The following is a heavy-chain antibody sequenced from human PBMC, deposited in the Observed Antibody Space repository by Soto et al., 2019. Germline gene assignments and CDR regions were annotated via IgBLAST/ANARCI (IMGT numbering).Heavy chain of an antibody. CDR3: ANVGDFWSGYYPPWIDY. CDR1: GCTIISHG. Sequence: GGPLRLPWAAAGCTIISHGGSWVRQAPGKGLEWVSAISGSGGSTYYADSVKGRFTISRDNSKNTLYLQMNSLRAEDTAVYYCANVGDFWSGYYPPWIDYWGQGTLVTVSS. J-gene: IGHJ4*02. D-gene: IGHD3-3*01. CDR2: ISGSGGST. V-gene: IGHV3-23*01.